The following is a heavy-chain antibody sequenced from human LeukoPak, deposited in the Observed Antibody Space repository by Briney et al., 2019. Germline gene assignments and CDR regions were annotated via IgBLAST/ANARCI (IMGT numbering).Heavy chain of an antibody. CDR1: GYTFSSHG. Sequence: ASVKVSCKASGYTFSSHGNIWVRQAPGQGLEWMGWISAYNGDTNYAQKFQGRVTMTTDTSTSTAYMELRSLRSDDTAVYYCARDMFIAVAGITFDYWGQGTLVTVSS. J-gene: IGHJ4*02. V-gene: IGHV1-18*01. D-gene: IGHD6-19*01. CDR2: ISAYNGDT. CDR3: ARDMFIAVAGITFDY.